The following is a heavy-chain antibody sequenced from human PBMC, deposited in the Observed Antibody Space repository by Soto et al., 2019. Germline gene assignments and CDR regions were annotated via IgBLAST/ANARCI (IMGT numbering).Heavy chain of an antibody. D-gene: IGHD3-16*02. CDR3: ARAPVRDWFDP. CDR1: IGSISSYY. J-gene: IGHJ5*02. CDR2: IYTGGSP. V-gene: IGHV4-4*07. Sequence: SETLSLTCTVSIGSISSYYWSWTRQPAGKGLEWIGHIYTGGSPNYNPSLKSRVTMSIDTSKSQFSLRLSSVTAADTAVYYCARAPVRDWFDPWGQGTLVTVSS.